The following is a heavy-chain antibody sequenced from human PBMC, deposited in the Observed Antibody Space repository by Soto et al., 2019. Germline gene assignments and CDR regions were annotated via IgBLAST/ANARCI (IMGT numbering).Heavy chain of an antibody. CDR2: IKGDGSEK. Sequence: GSLRLSCLASGFTFTSYWMSWVRQAPGKGLEWVANIKGDGSEKRYVDSVKGRLTISRDNAKNSVYLQMNSLRVEDTALYYCGRDEVRNGVGVWGQGTTVTVSS. V-gene: IGHV3-7*01. CDR3: GRDEVRNGVGV. J-gene: IGHJ6*02. CDR1: GFTFTSYW.